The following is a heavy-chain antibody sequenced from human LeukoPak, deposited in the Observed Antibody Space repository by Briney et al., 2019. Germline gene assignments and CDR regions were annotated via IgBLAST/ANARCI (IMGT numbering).Heavy chain of an antibody. D-gene: IGHD1-14*01. V-gene: IGHV3-7*01. CDR3: ARDWYRSYDY. CDR2: IKEDGSES. J-gene: IGHJ4*02. Sequence: GGSLRLSCRVTGFRFSTYGMSWVRQAPGKGLEWVANIKEDGSESFYMDSLRGRFSISRDNANNLLYLQLNSLRPEDTAVYYCARDWYRSYDYWGQGTVVTVSS. CDR1: GFRFSTYG.